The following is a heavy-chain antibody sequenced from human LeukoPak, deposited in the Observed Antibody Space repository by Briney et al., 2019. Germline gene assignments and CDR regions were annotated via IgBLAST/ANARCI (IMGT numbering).Heavy chain of an antibody. CDR2: IYYSGST. Sequence: GSLRLSCAASGFTFSSYVMSWIRQPPGKGLEWIGYIYYSGSTNYNPSLKSRVTISVDTSKNQFSLKLSSVTAADTAVYYCARASSGWYRGSFDYWGQGTLVTVSS. J-gene: IGHJ4*02. CDR1: GFTFSSYV. D-gene: IGHD6-19*01. V-gene: IGHV4-59*01. CDR3: ARASSGWYRGSFDY.